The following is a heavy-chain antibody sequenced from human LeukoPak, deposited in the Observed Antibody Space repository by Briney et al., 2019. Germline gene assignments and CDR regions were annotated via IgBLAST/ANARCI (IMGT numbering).Heavy chain of an antibody. CDR2: MKYDGSRI. J-gene: IGHJ5*02. CDR1: GFTFSSYW. D-gene: IGHD5-24*01. Sequence: SGGSLRLSCAASGFTFSSYWMNWVRQAPGKGLERVASMKYDGSRIYYVDSVKGRFTISRDNAKNSLYLQMNSLRAEDTAVYYCARDHAVDGLVFYLWGQGTLVTVSS. V-gene: IGHV3-7*01. CDR3: ARDHAVDGLVFYL.